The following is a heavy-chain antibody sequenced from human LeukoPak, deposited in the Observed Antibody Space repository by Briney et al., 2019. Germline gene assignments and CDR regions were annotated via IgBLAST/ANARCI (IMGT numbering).Heavy chain of an antibody. J-gene: IGHJ4*02. Sequence: PGRSLRLSCAASGFTFDDYAMHWVRQAPGKGLEWVSGINWNGGRAGYADSVKGRFSISRDNSKHTLYLQMNSLRAEDTAVYYCSKWKAIVLVPAARSPIDYWGQGTLVTVSS. CDR2: INWNGGRA. CDR3: SKWKAIVLVPAARSPIDY. CDR1: GFTFDDYA. V-gene: IGHV3-9*01. D-gene: IGHD2-2*01.